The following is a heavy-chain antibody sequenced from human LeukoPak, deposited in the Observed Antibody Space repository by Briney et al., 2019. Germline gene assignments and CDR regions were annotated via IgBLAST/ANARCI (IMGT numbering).Heavy chain of an antibody. CDR1: GFPFSDYY. D-gene: IGHD3-10*01. CDR2: MSNSDSTI. Sequence: GGPLRLSCAPSGFPFSDYYMNWIRQAPGKGLEWVSYMSNSDSTIYYADFAKGRFTISRDNAKNSLYLQMNSLRAEDTAVYYCARGKTATGTGSAYWGQGTLVTVSS. J-gene: IGHJ4*02. CDR3: ARGKTATGTGSAY. V-gene: IGHV3-11*01.